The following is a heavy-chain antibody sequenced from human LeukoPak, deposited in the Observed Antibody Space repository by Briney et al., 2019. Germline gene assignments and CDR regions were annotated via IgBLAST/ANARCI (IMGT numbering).Heavy chain of an antibody. V-gene: IGHV3-23*01. Sequence: GGSLRLSCAASGLAFSGYAMSWVRQAPGKGLEWVSGISGSGGSVYYADSVKGRFTISRDNSKNILYLQMKNLRVEHTAVYYCAKHIVAGISYYFEHWGQGIPVTVSS. D-gene: IGHD6-19*01. CDR1: GLAFSGYA. CDR3: AKHIVAGISYYFEH. J-gene: IGHJ4*02. CDR2: ISGSGGSV.